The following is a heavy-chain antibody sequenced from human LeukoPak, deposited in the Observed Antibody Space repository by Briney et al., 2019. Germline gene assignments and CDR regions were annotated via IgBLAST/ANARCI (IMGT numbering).Heavy chain of an antibody. CDR3: ARAVRRDGYHLSYFDY. V-gene: IGHV4-59*01. D-gene: IGHD5-24*01. J-gene: IGHJ4*02. CDR2: IYYSGST. Sequence: PSETLSLTCTVSGGSISSYYWSWIRQPPGKGLEWIGYIYYSGSTNYNPSLKSRVTISVDTSKNQFSLKLSSVTAADTAVYYCARAVRRDGYHLSYFDYWGQGSLVTVSS. CDR1: GGSISSYY.